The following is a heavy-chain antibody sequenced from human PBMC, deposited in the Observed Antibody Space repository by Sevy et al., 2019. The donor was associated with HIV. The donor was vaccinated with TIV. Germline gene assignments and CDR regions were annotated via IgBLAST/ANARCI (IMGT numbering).Heavy chain of an antibody. CDR3: ARGPSLIVAGAAGYLDY. V-gene: IGHV3-33*01. CDR2: MWYDGNNK. D-gene: IGHD2-21*01. Sequence: GGSLRLSCTASGSTFSNFGIHWVRQAPGKGLQWVALMWYDGNNKYYADSVKGRFTISRDSSKNTVYLQMNNLRAEDTAMYYCARGPSLIVAGAAGYLDYWGQGTLVTVSS. CDR1: GSTFSNFG. J-gene: IGHJ4*02.